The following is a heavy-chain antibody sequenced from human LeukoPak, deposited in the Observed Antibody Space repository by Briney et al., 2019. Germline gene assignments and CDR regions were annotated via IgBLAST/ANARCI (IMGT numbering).Heavy chain of an antibody. D-gene: IGHD6-13*01. CDR1: GFTVSSNY. Sequence: GGSLRLSGAASGFTVSSNYMSWVRQAPGKGLEGVSVIYSGGSAYYADSVTSRFSISRDHSKNTLYLQMNRLRAEDTAVYYCASRSSYYYYYYMDVWGKGTTVTVSS. V-gene: IGHV3-53*01. CDR2: IYSGGSA. CDR3: ASRSSYYYYYYMDV. J-gene: IGHJ6*03.